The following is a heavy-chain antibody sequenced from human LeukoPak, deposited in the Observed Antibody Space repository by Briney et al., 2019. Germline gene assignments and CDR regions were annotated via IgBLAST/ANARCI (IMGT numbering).Heavy chain of an antibody. Sequence: GASVKVSCKASGYTFTGHYMHWVRQAPGQGLEWMGWINPKTGGTYYAQKFQGRVTMTRVTSISTAYMELRSLRSDDTAVYYCASAPITVFEVVKGEFDYWGQGTLVAVSS. D-gene: IGHD3-3*01. J-gene: IGHJ4*02. CDR2: INPKTGGT. V-gene: IGHV1-2*02. CDR1: GYTFTGHY. CDR3: ASAPITVFEVVKGEFDY.